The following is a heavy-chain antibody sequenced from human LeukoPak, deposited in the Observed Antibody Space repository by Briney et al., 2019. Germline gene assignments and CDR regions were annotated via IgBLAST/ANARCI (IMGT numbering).Heavy chain of an antibody. J-gene: IGHJ3*02. CDR3: ARGDYYDSSGYEHRGSGAFDI. CDR1: GGSISGYH. Sequence: SETLSLTCNVSGGSISGYHWSWIRQHPGKGLEWIGYIYYSGSTYYNPSLKSRVTISVDTSKNQFSLKLSSVTAADTAVYYCARGDYYDSSGYEHRGSGAFDIWGQGTMVTVSS. D-gene: IGHD3-22*01. CDR2: IYYSGST. V-gene: IGHV4-31*03.